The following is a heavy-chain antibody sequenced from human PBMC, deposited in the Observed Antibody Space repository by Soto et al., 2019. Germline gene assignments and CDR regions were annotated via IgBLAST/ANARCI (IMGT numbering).Heavy chain of an antibody. CDR3: STTQQYCSGDSYTFDY. CDR1: GYTFTSYG. Sequence: AASVKVSCRASGYTFTSYGISWVRQAPGQGLEWMGWISAYNGNTNYAQKLQGRVTMTTDTSTSTAYMELRSLRSDDTAVYYCSTTQQYCSGDSYTFDYWGQGTLVTVSS. D-gene: IGHD2-21*02. V-gene: IGHV1-18*01. J-gene: IGHJ4*02. CDR2: ISAYNGNT.